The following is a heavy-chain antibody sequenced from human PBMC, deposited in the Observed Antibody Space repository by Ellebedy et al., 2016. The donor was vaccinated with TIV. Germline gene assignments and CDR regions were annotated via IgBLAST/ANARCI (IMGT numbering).Heavy chain of an antibody. D-gene: IGHD5-12*01. CDR2: TYYRSKWYN. Sequence: SQTLSLTCAISGDSVSRNSAAWNWIRQSPSRGLEWLGRTYYRSKWYNDYAVSVKSRITIKPDTSKNPFYLQLNSVTPEDTAGYYCARGRYSGYEGFDYWGQGTLVTVSS. CDR1: GDSVSRNSAA. J-gene: IGHJ4*02. V-gene: IGHV6-1*01. CDR3: ARGRYSGYEGFDY.